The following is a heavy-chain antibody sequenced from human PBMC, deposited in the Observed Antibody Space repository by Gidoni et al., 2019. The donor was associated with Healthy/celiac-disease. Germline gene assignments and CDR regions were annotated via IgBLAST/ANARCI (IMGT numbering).Heavy chain of an antibody. V-gene: IGHV5-51*01. CDR3: ARHRYYYDSSGYGYYYYGMDV. CDR2: IYPGDSDT. J-gene: IGHJ6*02. D-gene: IGHD3-22*01. CDR1: GYSFTSYW. Sequence: EVQLVQSGAEVKKPGESLKISCTGSGYSFTSYWIGWVRQMPGKGLEWMGIIYPGDSDTRYSPSFQGQVTISADKSISTAYLQWSSLKASDTAMYYCARHRYYYDSSGYGYYYYGMDVWGQGTTVTVSS.